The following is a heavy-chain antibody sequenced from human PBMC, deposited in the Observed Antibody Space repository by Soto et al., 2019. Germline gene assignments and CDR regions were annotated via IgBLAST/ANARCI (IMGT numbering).Heavy chain of an antibody. V-gene: IGHV4-59*01. Sequence: SGTLSLPCTVAGGSISSYYWSWIRQPPGKGLEWIGYIYFKGNTNYNPSLKRRFTMSIDTSQKHFSLNLISVTAADTAVSYCASVTFGGIVLAHWGQGALVTVCS. CDR2: IYFKGNT. J-gene: IGHJ1*01. D-gene: IGHD3-16*01. CDR1: GGSISSYY. CDR3: ASVTFGGIVLAH.